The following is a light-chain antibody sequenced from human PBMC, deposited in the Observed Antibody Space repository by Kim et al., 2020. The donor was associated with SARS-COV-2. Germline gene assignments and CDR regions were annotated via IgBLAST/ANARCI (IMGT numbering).Light chain of an antibody. CDR2: EAS. CDR1: QTIISR. V-gene: IGKV1-5*03. Sequence: SESVGDSVTMTGRASQTIISRMAWYQQKPGKVPTLLIYEASTLESGVPSRFSGSRSGTEFTLSISSLQPDDFATYYCQQYNDYSATFGQGTKLEI. J-gene: IGKJ2*01. CDR3: QQYNDYSAT.